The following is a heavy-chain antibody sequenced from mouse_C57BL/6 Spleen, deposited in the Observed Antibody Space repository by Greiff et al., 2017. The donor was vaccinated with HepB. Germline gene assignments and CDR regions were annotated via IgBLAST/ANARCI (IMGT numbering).Heavy chain of an antibody. J-gene: IGHJ4*01. CDR3: ARIVTAQALYYYAMDY. Sequence: QVTLKESGPGILQPSQTLSLTCSFSGFSLSTFGMGVGWIRQPSGKGLEWLAHIWWDDDKYYNPALKSRLTISKDTSKNQVFLKIANVDTADTATYYCARIVTAQALYYYAMDYWGQGTSVTVSS. V-gene: IGHV8-8*01. CDR2: IWWDDDK. CDR1: GFSLSTFGMG. D-gene: IGHD3-2*02.